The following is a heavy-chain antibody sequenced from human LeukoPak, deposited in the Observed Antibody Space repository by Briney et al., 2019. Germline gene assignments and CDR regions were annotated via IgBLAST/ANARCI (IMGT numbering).Heavy chain of an antibody. Sequence: SVKVSCKASGGTFSSYAISWVRQAPGQGLEWMGGIIPIFGTANYAQKFQGKVTITADESTSTAYMEMSSLRSEDTAVYYCARWGGYCNGANCHGYWPFDLWGQGTLVTVSS. CDR2: IIPIFGTA. J-gene: IGHJ4*02. V-gene: IGHV1-69*13. CDR1: GGTFSSYA. CDR3: ARWGGYCNGANCHGYWPFDL. D-gene: IGHD2-2*01.